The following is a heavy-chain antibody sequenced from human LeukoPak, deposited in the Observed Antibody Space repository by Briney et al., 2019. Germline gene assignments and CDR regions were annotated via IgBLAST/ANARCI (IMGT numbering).Heavy chain of an antibody. Sequence: PSETLSLTCTVSGGSISCSSYYWGWIRQPPGKGLEWIGSIYYSGSTYYNPSLKSRVTISVDTSKNQFSLKLSSVTAADTAVYYCARLVAAREYFDYWGQGTLVTVSS. J-gene: IGHJ4*02. D-gene: IGHD6-6*01. CDR2: IYYSGST. CDR1: GGSISCSSYY. V-gene: IGHV4-39*01. CDR3: ARLVAAREYFDY.